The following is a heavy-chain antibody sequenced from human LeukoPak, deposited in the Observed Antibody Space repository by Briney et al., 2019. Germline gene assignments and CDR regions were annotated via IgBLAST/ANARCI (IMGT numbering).Heavy chain of an antibody. CDR1: GFTVSSNY. Sequence: GGSLRLSCAASGFTVSSNYMSWVRQAPGKGLEWVSVIYSGGSTYYADSVKGRFTISRDNSKNTMYLQMNSLRAEDTAVYYCAKRGSYSLYYFDYWGQGTLVTVSS. J-gene: IGHJ4*02. CDR2: IYSGGST. CDR3: AKRGSYSLYYFDY. D-gene: IGHD1-26*01. V-gene: IGHV3-53*01.